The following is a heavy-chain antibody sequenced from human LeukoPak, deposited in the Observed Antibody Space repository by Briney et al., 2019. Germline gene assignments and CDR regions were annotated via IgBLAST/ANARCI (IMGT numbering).Heavy chain of an antibody. V-gene: IGHV3-30*04. D-gene: IGHD2-15*01. Sequence: GGSLRLSCAASGFTFTTYVMHWVRQAPGKGLEGVAVISHTGSIETYADSVKGRFTISRDNSKNTVYLQMNSLKTEDTAVYYCARDRAVALPTYYYYMDVWGKGTTVTVSS. CDR1: GFTFTTYV. CDR2: ISHTGSIE. CDR3: ARDRAVALPTYYYYMDV. J-gene: IGHJ6*03.